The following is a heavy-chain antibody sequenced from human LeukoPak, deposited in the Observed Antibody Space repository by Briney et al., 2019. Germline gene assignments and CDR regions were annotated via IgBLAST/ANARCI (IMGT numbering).Heavy chain of an antibody. CDR3: AREYYNPGLERLYYYYYYGMDV. Sequence: PGGSLRLSCAASGFTLSDYWMSWVRQAPGKGLEWVANMDQDGSEENYVDSVKGRFTISRDNAKNSLYLQMNSLRAEDTAVYYCAREYYNPGLERLYYYYYYGMDVWGQGTTVTVSS. V-gene: IGHV3-7*01. CDR2: MDQDGSEE. J-gene: IGHJ6*02. D-gene: IGHD1-1*01. CDR1: GFTLSDYW.